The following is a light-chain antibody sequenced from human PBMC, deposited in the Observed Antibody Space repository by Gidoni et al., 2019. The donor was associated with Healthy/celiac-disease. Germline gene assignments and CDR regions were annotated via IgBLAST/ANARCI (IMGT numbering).Light chain of an antibody. Sequence: EIVLTQSPATLSLSPGERATLSCGASQRVSSSYLAWYQQKPGLAPRLLIYDASSRATGIPDRFSGSGSGTDFTLTISRLEPEDSAVYYCQQYGSSPLTFGGGTKVEIK. CDR2: DAS. CDR3: QQYGSSPLT. CDR1: QRVSSSY. J-gene: IGKJ4*01. V-gene: IGKV3D-20*01.